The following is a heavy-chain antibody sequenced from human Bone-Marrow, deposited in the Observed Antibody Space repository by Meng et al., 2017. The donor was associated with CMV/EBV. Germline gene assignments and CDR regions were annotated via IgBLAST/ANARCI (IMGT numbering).Heavy chain of an antibody. CDR1: ADSLSNTNYY. V-gene: IGHV4-39*01. J-gene: IGHJ4*02. CDR3: ARHGGDGGNSCSFDF. Sequence: SETLSLTFTVPADSLSNTNYYWGWIRQPPGKGLEWIGSIHNSANTFRNPSLGSRITMSIDTSKNHFSLKLSSVTVADTAVYYCARHGGDGGNSCSFDFWGQGPLVTVSS. CDR2: IHNSANT. D-gene: IGHD4-23*01.